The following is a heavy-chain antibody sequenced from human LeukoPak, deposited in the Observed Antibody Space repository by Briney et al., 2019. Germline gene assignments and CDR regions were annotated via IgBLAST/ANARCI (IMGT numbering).Heavy chain of an antibody. J-gene: IGHJ3*02. CDR1: GGTFSSYA. CDR3: ARVFYYGSGSYKGAFDI. V-gene: IGHV1-69*13. Sequence: SVKVSCKASGGTFSSYAISWVRQAPGQGLEWMGGIIPIFGTANYAQKFQGRVTITADESTSTAYMELSSLRSEDTAVYYCARVFYYGSGSYKGAFDIWGHGTMVTVSS. D-gene: IGHD3-10*01. CDR2: IIPIFGTA.